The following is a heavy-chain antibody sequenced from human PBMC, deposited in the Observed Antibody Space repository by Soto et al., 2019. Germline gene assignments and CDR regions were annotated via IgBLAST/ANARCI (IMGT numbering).Heavy chain of an antibody. Sequence: GSSVKASCKASGSTFSSYSISWVRQAPGQGLAWMGGIIPIFGTANYAQKFQGRVTITADESTSTAYMELSSLRSEDTAVDYCARMVYCYSNNDGSYFDDWGKGTRVTVSS. CDR3: ARMVYCYSNNDGSYFDD. J-gene: IGHJ4*02. CDR1: GSTFSSYS. CDR2: IIPIFGTA. D-gene: IGHD4-4*01. V-gene: IGHV1-69*13.